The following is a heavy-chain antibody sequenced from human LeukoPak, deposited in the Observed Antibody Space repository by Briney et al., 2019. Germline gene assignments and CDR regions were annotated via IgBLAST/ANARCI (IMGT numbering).Heavy chain of an antibody. V-gene: IGHV3-7*02. Sequence: GGSLRLSCTASGFTFSRYWMTWVRQAPGKGLEGVANIKGDGSEKYYADSVRGQFTISRDNAKNSLYLQMNSLRAEDTAVYYCAMFGLVAAIDSWGQGTLVTVSS. D-gene: IGHD5-12*01. CDR2: IKGDGSEK. CDR1: GFTFSRYW. CDR3: AMFGLVAAIDS. J-gene: IGHJ4*02.